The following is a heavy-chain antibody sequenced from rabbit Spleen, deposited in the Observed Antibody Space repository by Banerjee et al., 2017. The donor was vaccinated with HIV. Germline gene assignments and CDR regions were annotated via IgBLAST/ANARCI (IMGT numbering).Heavy chain of an antibody. D-gene: IGHD4-2*01. CDR1: GFSFSNKAV. CDR2: IDGGSSDKS. V-gene: IGHV1S45*01. CDR3: AREDRGSDGLVFRL. Sequence: QEQLVESGGGLVKPEGSLKLSCTASGFSFSNKAVMCWVRQAPGKGLEWIACIDGGSSDKSGYASWAKGRFTISKTSSTTVTLQMTSLTAADTATYFCAREDRGSDGLVFRLWGPGTLVTVS. J-gene: IGHJ4*01.